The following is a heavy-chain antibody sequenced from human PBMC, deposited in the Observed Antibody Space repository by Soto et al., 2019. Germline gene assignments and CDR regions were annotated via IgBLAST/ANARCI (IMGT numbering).Heavy chain of an antibody. V-gene: IGHV1-8*01. CDR3: ASLDGSGWSIGY. Sequence: QVQLVQSGAEVKKPGASVKVSCKASGYTFTSNDVNWVRQATGQGLEWMGWMNANSGNTGYAQKFQGRVTMTRNTSINTVYMELSSLRSEDTAVYYCASLDGSGWSIGYWGQGTLVIVSS. CDR1: GYTFTSND. D-gene: IGHD6-19*01. CDR2: MNANSGNT. J-gene: IGHJ4*02.